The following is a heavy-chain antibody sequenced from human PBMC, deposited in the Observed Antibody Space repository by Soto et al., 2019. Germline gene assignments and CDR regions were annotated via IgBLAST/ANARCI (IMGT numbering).Heavy chain of an antibody. CDR3: ARGPIAYCSGGSCYDPNYHYGMDV. CDR1: GGTFSSYA. D-gene: IGHD2-15*01. J-gene: IGHJ6*02. Sequence: GASVKVFCKASGGTFSSYAISWVRQAPGQGLEWMGGISPSFGTANYAQKFQGRVKITADESTSTAYMELSSLRSEDTAVYYCARGPIAYCSGGSCYDPNYHYGMDVWGQGTTVTVSS. CDR2: ISPSFGTA. V-gene: IGHV1-69*13.